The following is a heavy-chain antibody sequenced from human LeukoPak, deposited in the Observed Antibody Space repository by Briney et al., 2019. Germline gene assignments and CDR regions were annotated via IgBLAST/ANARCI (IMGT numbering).Heavy chain of an antibody. D-gene: IGHD3-22*01. CDR2: IYSGGNT. CDR1: GCTVSSNS. CDR3: ARRAGDYSHPYDY. J-gene: IGHJ4*02. Sequence: GGSLRLSCTVSGCTVSSNSMSWVRQAPGKGLEWVSFIYSGGNTHYSDSVKGRFTISRDNSKNTLYLQMNSLRAEDTAVYYCARRAGDYSHPYDYWGQGTLVTVSS. V-gene: IGHV3-53*01.